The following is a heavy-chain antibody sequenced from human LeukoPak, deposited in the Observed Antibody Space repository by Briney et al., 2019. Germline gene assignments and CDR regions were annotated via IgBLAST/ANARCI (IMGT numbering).Heavy chain of an antibody. CDR2: IYTGGST. J-gene: IGHJ4*02. V-gene: IGHV3-66*01. Sequence: PGGSLRLSCAASGFTFSDYSMSWVRQAPGKGLEWVSVIYTGGSTYYADSVNGRFTISRDNSKNTLYLQMNSLRAEDTAVYYCARGGYSGSGNYFDYWGQGTLVTVSS. D-gene: IGHD3-10*01. CDR1: GFTFSDYS. CDR3: ARGGYSGSGNYFDY.